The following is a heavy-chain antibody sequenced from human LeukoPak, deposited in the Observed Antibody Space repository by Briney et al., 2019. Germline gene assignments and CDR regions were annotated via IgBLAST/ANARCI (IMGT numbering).Heavy chain of an antibody. CDR2: ISSSSTTI. Sequence: GGSLRLSCSASGFTFSSYSMNWVRQAPGKGLEWVSYISSSSTTIYYADSVKGRFTISRDNAKDSLYLQMNSLRVADTAVYYCARGPYKDFWSGYSDYWGQGTLVTVSS. V-gene: IGHV3-48*01. D-gene: IGHD3-3*01. CDR3: ARGPYKDFWSGYSDY. J-gene: IGHJ4*02. CDR1: GFTFSSYS.